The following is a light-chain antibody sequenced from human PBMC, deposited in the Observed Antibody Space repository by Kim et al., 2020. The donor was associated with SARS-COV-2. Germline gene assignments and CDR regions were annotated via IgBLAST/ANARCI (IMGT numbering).Light chain of an antibody. CDR3: SSYISGTTLVI. CDR2: DVS. V-gene: IGLV2-14*03. Sequence: QSVLTQPASVSGSPGQSITISCTGTSSDIGGNKYDSWYHRHPGKAPELMIYDVSNRPSGVSNRFSGSKSGNTASLTISGLQAEDEADYYCSSYISGTTLVIFGGGTQLTVL. CDR1: SSDIGGNKY. J-gene: IGLJ2*01.